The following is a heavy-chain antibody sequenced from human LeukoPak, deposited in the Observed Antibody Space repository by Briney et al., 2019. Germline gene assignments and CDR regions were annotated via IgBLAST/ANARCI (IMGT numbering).Heavy chain of an antibody. V-gene: IGHV3-23*01. CDR1: GFTFSSYA. CDR2: ISGSGGST. Sequence: LPGGSLRLSCAASGFTFSSYAMSWVRQAPGKGLEWVSAISGSGGSTYYADSVKGRFTISRDNSKNTLYLQMNSLRAEDTAVYYCATAPWFGENYYYYGMDVWGQGTTVTVSS. CDR3: ATAPWFGENYYYYGMDV. J-gene: IGHJ6*02. D-gene: IGHD3-10*01.